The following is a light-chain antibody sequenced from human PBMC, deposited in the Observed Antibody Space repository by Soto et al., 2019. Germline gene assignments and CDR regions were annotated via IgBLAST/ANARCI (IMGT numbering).Light chain of an antibody. Sequence: IVMTQSPATLSVSPGETATLSCRASQRVSSNLAWYQQKPGQAPRLLIYGASTRATGIPARFSGSGSGTEFTLTISSLQSEDFAVYFCQQYNFWPPWTFGQGTKVDIK. V-gene: IGKV3-15*01. CDR2: GAS. CDR1: QRVSSN. J-gene: IGKJ1*01. CDR3: QQYNFWPPWT.